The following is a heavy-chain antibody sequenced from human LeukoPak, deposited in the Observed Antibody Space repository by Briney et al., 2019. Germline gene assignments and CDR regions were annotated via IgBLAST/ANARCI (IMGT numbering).Heavy chain of an antibody. V-gene: IGHV3-48*03. CDR3: AKAFRIVGIGNPDDAFDV. CDR1: GFTFSSYE. CDR2: ISSSGSTI. J-gene: IGHJ3*01. D-gene: IGHD1-26*01. Sequence: GGSLRLSCAASGFTFSSYEMNWVRQAPGKGLEWVSYISSSGSTIYYADSVKGRFTISRDNAKNSLYLQMNSLRAEDSGIYYCAKAFRIVGIGNPDDAFDVWGQGTVVTVS.